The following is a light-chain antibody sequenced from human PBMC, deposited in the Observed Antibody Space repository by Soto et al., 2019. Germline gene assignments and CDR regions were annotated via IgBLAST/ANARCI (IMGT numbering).Light chain of an antibody. CDR3: CSYAGSSTFV. V-gene: IGLV2-23*02. CDR2: EVT. Sequence: QSVLTQPASVSGSPGQSITISCTGTSSDVGIYDLVSWYKHHPGRPPQLIIYEVTKRPSGVSNRFSGSKSGNTASLTISGLQAEDEAYYYCCSYAGSSTFVFGTGTKLTVL. J-gene: IGLJ1*01. CDR1: SSDVGIYDL.